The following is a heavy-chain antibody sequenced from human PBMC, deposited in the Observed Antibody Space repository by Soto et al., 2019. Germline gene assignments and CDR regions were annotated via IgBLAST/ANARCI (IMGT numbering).Heavy chain of an antibody. CDR3: ARSGGYYYGSGSSAFDI. CDR2: ISYDGSNK. CDR1: GFTFSSYA. V-gene: IGHV3-30-3*01. D-gene: IGHD3-10*01. J-gene: IGHJ3*02. Sequence: GGSLRLSCAASGFTFSSYAMHWVRQAPGKGLEWVAVISYDGSNKYYADSVKGRFTISRDNSKNTLYLQMNSLRAEDTAVYYCARSGGYYYGSGSSAFDIWGQGTMVTVSS.